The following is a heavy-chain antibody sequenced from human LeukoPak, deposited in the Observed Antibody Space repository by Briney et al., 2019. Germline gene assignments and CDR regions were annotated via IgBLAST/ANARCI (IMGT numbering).Heavy chain of an antibody. CDR3: ARVRGVGATFGAFDI. J-gene: IGHJ3*02. D-gene: IGHD1-26*01. CDR2: ISYDGSNK. V-gene: IGHV3-30*19. CDR1: GFTFSSYG. Sequence: GGSLRLSCAASGFTFSSYGMHWVRQAPGKGLEWVAVISYDGSNKYYADSVKGRFTISRDNSKNTLYLQMNSLRAEDTAVYYCARVRGVGATFGAFDIWGQGTMVTVSS.